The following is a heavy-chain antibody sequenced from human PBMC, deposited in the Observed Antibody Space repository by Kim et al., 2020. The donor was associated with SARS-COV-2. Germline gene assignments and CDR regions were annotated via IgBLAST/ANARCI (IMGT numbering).Heavy chain of an antibody. D-gene: IGHD3-16*01. V-gene: IGHV3-48*02. J-gene: IGHJ6*02. CDR2: ISSSSNTM. Sequence: GGSLRLSCAAFGFTFSSYSMNWVRQAPGKGLEWVSYISSSSNTMYYADSVKGRFTISRDNAKNSLYLQMNSLRDEDTAVYYCAGSKGVRLGGLGLYYYYNEGMDVWGQGTTVTVSS. CDR3: AGSKGVRLGGLGLYYYYNEGMDV. CDR1: GFTFSSYS.